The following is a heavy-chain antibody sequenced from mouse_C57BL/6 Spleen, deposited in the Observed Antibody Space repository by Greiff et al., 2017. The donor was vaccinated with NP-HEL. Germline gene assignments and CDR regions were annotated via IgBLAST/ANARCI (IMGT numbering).Heavy chain of an antibody. D-gene: IGHD1-1*01. CDR1: GYAFTNYL. Sequence: VQLQQSGAELVRPGTSVKVSCKASGYAFTNYLIEWVKQRPGQGLEWIGVINPGSGGTNYNEKFKGKATLTADKSSSTAYMQLSSLTSEDSAVYFCARSPYYYGSSEYFDVWGTGTTVTVSS. J-gene: IGHJ1*03. V-gene: IGHV1-54*01. CDR2: INPGSGGT. CDR3: ARSPYYYGSSEYFDV.